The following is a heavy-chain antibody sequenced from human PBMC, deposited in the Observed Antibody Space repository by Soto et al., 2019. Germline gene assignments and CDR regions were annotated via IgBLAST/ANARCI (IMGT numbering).Heavy chain of an antibody. D-gene: IGHD3-9*01. CDR3: ARARGVTIFSYGMDV. J-gene: IGHJ6*02. V-gene: IGHV3-48*03. CDR1: GFTFSSYE. CDR2: ISSSGSTI. Sequence: HPGGSMRLSCAASGFTFSSYEMNWVRHAPGKGLERVSYISSSGSTIYYADSVKGRFTISGDNAKNSLYLQMNSLRAEDTAVYYCARARGVTIFSYGMDVWGQGTTVTVSS.